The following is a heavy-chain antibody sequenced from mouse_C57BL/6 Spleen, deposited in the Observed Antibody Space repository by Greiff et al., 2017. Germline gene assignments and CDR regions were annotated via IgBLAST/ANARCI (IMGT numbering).Heavy chain of an antibody. J-gene: IGHJ1*03. D-gene: IGHD1-1*01. CDR2: IYPDDGDT. CDR3: ASPYYYGSSYWYFDD. V-gene: IGHV1-80*01. Sequence: QVQLQQPGAELVMPGASVKISCKASGYAFSSYWMNWVKQRPGKGLEWIGQIYPDDGDTNYNRKFKGKATLTADKSSSAAYMQLSSLTSKDSAVYFCASPYYYGSSYWYFDDWGKGTTVTVSS. CDR1: GYAFSSYW.